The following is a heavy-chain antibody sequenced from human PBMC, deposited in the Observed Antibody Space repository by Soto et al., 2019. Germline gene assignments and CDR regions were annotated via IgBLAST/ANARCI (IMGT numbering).Heavy chain of an antibody. CDR2: INPNSGDT. Sequence: ASVKVSCKASGYTFTGYYMHWVRQAPGQGLEWMGWINPNSGDTNYAQKFQGWVTMTRDTSISTAYMELSRRRSDDTAVYYCAREKRDNDYYYGMDVWGQGTTVTVSS. V-gene: IGHV1-2*04. D-gene: IGHD1-20*01. J-gene: IGHJ6*02. CDR1: GYTFTGYY. CDR3: AREKRDNDYYYGMDV.